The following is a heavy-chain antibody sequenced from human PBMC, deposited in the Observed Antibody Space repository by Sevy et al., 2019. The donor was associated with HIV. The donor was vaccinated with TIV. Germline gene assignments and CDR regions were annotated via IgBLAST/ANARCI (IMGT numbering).Heavy chain of an antibody. CDR1: GFSFSDYF. CDR2: ISSNSNKI. V-gene: IGHV3-11*01. D-gene: IGHD6-19*01. CDR3: TGYYISTTGWYPFSDDF. J-gene: IGHJ4*02. Sequence: GGSLRLSCVASGFSFSDYFISWIRQAPGKGLEWVSYISSNSNKIRYADSVQGRFTISRDNVKNSVYLQMNSLRAEDTTVYHCTGYYISTTGWYPFSDDFWGRGTLVTVSS.